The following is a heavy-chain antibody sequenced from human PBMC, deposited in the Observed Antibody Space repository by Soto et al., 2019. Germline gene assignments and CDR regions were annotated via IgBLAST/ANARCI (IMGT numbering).Heavy chain of an antibody. CDR3: ARHVGGYDYYIDA. V-gene: IGHV4-39*01. Sequence: QLQLQESGPGLVKPSETLSLTCTVSGGSVSSGSYYWGWIRQPPGKGLEWIGSIYYSGNTYYNPSLKSRVTVSMDTSKNQCSLKLSSVTAADTAMYYGARHVGGYDYYIDAWGKGTTVTVSS. CDR1: GGSVSSGSYY. D-gene: IGHD2-15*01. CDR2: IYYSGNT. J-gene: IGHJ6*03.